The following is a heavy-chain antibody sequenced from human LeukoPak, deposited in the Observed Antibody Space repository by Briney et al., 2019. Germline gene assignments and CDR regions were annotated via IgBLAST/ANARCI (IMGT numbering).Heavy chain of an antibody. CDR2: IYNSGST. V-gene: IGHV4-59*08. CDR1: GDSISNYF. CDR3: ASLTMVRGVKPDY. D-gene: IGHD3-10*01. Sequence: PSETLSLTCTVSGDSISNYFWSWIRQPPGKGLEWIGYIYNSGSTIYNPSLKSRVTISVDTSKNQFSLKLNSVTAADTAVYYCASLTMVRGVKPDYWGQGTLVTVSS. J-gene: IGHJ4*02.